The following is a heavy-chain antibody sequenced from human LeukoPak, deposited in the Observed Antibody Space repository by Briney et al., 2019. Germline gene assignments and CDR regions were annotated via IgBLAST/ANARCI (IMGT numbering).Heavy chain of an antibody. V-gene: IGHV4-59*12. CDR3: ARGASFYCSGGSCYFDY. CDR1: GGSISSYY. D-gene: IGHD2-15*01. CDR2: IYYSGST. Sequence: SETLSLTCTVSGGSISSYYWSWIRQPPGKGLEWIGYIYYSGSTNYNPSLKSRVTISVDTSKNQFSLKLSSVTAADTAVYYCARGASFYCSGGSCYFDYWGQGTLVTVSS. J-gene: IGHJ4*02.